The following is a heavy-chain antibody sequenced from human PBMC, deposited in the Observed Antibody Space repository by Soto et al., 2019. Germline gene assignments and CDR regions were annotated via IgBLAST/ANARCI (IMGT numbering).Heavy chain of an antibody. CDR1: GFTFSNFW. D-gene: IGHD1-26*01. V-gene: IGHV3-74*01. CDR3: VRDDPGLGMDY. CDR2: INSDGSDS. Sequence: GGSLRLSCAASGFTFSNFWMHWVRQAPGKGLVWVSHINSDGSDSTYADPVKGRFTISRDNAKNTLYLQMNSLRVEDTAVYFCVRDDPGLGMDYWGLGTLVTVSS. J-gene: IGHJ4*02.